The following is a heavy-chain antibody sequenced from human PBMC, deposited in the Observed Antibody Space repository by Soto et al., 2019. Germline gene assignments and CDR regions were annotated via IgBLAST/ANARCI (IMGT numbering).Heavy chain of an antibody. V-gene: IGHV3-23*01. J-gene: IGHJ6*02. CDR2: ISGSGGST. CDR3: AKPTHCLVSNERRSFCYYYCMEV. CDR1: GFTFSSYA. D-gene: IGHD3-16*01. Sequence: EVQLLESGGGLVQPGGSLRLSCAASGFTFSSYAMSWVLQAPGKGLEWVSAISGSGGSTDYADSVKGRFTISRDNSKNELYLQMNSLRAEDTALYYCAKPTHCLVSNERRSFCYYYCMEVWGHGTTVTVSS.